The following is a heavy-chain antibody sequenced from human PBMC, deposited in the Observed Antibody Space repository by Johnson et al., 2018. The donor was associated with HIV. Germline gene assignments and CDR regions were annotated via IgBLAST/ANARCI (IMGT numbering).Heavy chain of an antibody. J-gene: IGHJ3*02. Sequence: QPGGSLRLSCAASGFTVSSNYMSWVRQAPGKGLAWVSVIGTAGDTYYPGSVKGRFTISRENAKNSLYLQMNSLRAGDTAVYYCARAPRFGRVRGSAFDIWGQGIMVTVSS. CDR2: IGTAGDT. V-gene: IGHV3-13*01. CDR1: GFTVSSNY. D-gene: IGHD3-10*01. CDR3: ARAPRFGRVRGSAFDI.